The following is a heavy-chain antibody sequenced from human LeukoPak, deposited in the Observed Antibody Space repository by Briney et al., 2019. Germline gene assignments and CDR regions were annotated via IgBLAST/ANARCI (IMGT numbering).Heavy chain of an antibody. CDR2: INHSGST. J-gene: IGHJ4*02. CDR3: ARGYCSGGSCETLDY. CDR1: GGSFSGYY. Sequence: SETLSLTCAVYGGSFSGYYWSWIRQPPGKGLEWIGEINHSGSTNYNPSLKSRVTISVDTSKNQFSLKLSSVTAADTAVYYCARGYCSGGSCETLDYWGQGTLVTVSS. D-gene: IGHD2-15*01. V-gene: IGHV4-34*01.